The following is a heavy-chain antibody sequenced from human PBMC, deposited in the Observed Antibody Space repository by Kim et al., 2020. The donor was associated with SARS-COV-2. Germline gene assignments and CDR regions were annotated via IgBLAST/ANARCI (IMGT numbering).Heavy chain of an antibody. V-gene: IGHV3-23*01. Sequence: GGSLRLSCVVSGFTLTSYAMSWVRQAPGKGLEWVSAISATGRSTYYADSVKGRFTISRDESKNTVYLQMNSLRAEDTAVYYCAKSDRRQVRMQETPPDYWDQGTLVTVSS. CDR3: AKSDRRQVRMQETPPDY. CDR2: ISATGRST. CDR1: GFTLTSYA. J-gene: IGHJ4*02. D-gene: IGHD1-1*01.